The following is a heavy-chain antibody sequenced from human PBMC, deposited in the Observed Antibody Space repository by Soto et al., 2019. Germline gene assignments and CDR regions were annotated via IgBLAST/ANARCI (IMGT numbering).Heavy chain of an antibody. CDR2: IYYRGST. V-gene: IGHV4-39*01. Sequence: SETLSLTCTVSGGSISSSSYYWGWIRQPPGKGLEWVGSIYYRGSTYYNPSRKSRVPISVDTSKNQFSLKLGSVTAADTAVYYCARRHNVLRFLEWPPYYMDVWGKGTTVTVSS. CDR1: GGSISSSSYY. D-gene: IGHD3-3*01. CDR3: ARRHNVLRFLEWPPYYMDV. J-gene: IGHJ6*03.